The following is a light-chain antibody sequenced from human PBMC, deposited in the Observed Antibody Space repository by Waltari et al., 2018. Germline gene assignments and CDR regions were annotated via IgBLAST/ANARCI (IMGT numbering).Light chain of an antibody. CDR3: MQGSHWPYT. Sequence: DVVMTRSPRSLPVTLGQPASISCRSSQSLVYSDGNTYLNWFQQRPGQSPRRLIYKVSNRDSGVPDRFGGSGSGTDFTLEISRVEAEDVAVYYCMQGSHWPYTFGQGTKLEIK. CDR1: QSLVYSDGNTY. CDR2: KVS. J-gene: IGKJ2*01. V-gene: IGKV2-30*01.